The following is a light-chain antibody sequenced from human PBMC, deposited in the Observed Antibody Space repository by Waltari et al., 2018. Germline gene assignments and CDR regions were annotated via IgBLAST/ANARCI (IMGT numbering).Light chain of an antibody. CDR3: QQSYSTPWT. CDR2: AAS. V-gene: IGKV1-39*01. CDR1: QSISSY. J-gene: IGKJ1*01. Sequence: DIQMTQSPSSLSASVGDRVTITGRASQSISSYLNWYQQKPGKAPKLLIYAASSLQSGVPSRFSGSGSGTEFTLTISSLQPEDFATYYCQQSYSTPWTFGQGTKVEIK.